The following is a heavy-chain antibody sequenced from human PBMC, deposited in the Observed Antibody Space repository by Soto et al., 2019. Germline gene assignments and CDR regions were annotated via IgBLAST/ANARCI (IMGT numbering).Heavy chain of an antibody. CDR3: ARDIVPYSYWFDP. V-gene: IGHV1-2*04. CDR1: GYTFTGYY. D-gene: IGHD3-16*02. Sequence: GASVKVSCKASGYTFTGYYMRWVRQAPGQGLEWMGWINPNSGGTNYAQKFQGWVTMTRDTSISTAYMELSRLRSDDTAVYYCARDIVPYSYWFDPWGQGTLVTVSS. J-gene: IGHJ5*02. CDR2: INPNSGGT.